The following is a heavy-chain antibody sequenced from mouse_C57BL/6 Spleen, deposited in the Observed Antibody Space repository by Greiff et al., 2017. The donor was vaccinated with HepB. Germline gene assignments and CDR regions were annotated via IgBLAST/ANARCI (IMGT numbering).Heavy chain of an antibody. V-gene: IGHV1-82*01. J-gene: IGHJ4*01. Sequence: VQLQESGPELVKPGASVKISCKASGYAFSSSWMNWVKQRPGKGLEWIGRIYPGDGDTNYNGKFKGKATLTADKSSSTAYMQLSSLTSEDSAVYFCANLLHYYAMDYWGQGTSVTVSS. CDR2: IYPGDGDT. CDR3: ANLLHYYAMDY. D-gene: IGHD2-10*01. CDR1: GYAFSSSW.